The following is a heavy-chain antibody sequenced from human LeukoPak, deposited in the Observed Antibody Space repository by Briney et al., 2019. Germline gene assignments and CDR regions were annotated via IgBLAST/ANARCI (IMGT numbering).Heavy chain of an antibody. CDR2: ISSSSSYI. V-gene: IGHV3-21*01. Sequence: GRSLRLSCAASGFTFSSYSMNWVRQAPGKGLEWVSSISSSSSYIYYADSVKGRFTISRDNAKNSLYLQMNSLRAEDTAVYYCARDWGDIVVVPASGMDVWGQGTTVTVSS. D-gene: IGHD2-2*01. CDR1: GFTFSSYS. CDR3: ARDWGDIVVVPASGMDV. J-gene: IGHJ6*02.